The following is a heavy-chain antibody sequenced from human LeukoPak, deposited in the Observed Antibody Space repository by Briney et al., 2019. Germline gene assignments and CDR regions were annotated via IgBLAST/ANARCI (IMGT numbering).Heavy chain of an antibody. CDR3: ARVGIRGAFDI. D-gene: IGHD1-14*01. Sequence: SETLSPTCTVSGGSISSYYWSWIRQPPGKGLEWIGYIYYSGSTNYNPSLKSRVTISVDTSKNQFSLKLSSVTAADTAVYYCARVGIRGAFDIWGQGTMVTVSS. CDR2: IYYSGST. CDR1: GGSISSYY. J-gene: IGHJ3*02. V-gene: IGHV4-59*01.